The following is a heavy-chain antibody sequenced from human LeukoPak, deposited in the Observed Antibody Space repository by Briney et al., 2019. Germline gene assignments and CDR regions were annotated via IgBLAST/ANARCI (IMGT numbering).Heavy chain of an antibody. CDR3: ARHAFPLDAFDI. CDR2: IYYSGST. J-gene: IGHJ3*02. V-gene: IGHV4-59*08. CDR1: GGSISNYY. Sequence: SETLSLTCTVSGGSISNYYWSWIRQPPGKGLEWIGYIYYSGSTNYNPSLKSRVTISVDTSKNQFSLKLSSVTAADTAVYYCARHAFPLDAFDIWGQGTMVTVSS.